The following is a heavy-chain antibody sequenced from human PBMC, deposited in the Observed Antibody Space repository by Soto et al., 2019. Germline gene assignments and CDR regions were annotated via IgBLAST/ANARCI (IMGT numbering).Heavy chain of an antibody. CDR2: IKQDGSEK. CDR3: ARDIAVAVVDP. Sequence: EVQLVESGGGLVQPGGSLRLSCVASEFTFSSYWMSWVRQAPGKGLEWVANIKQDGSEKYYVDSVKGRFTISRDNAKNSLYLPMNSLRAEDTAVYYCARDIAVAVVDPWGQGTLVIVSS. V-gene: IGHV3-7*03. J-gene: IGHJ5*02. CDR1: EFTFSSYW. D-gene: IGHD6-19*01.